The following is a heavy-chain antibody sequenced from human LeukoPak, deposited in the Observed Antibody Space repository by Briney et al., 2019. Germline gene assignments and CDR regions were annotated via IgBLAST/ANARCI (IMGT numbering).Heavy chain of an antibody. D-gene: IGHD6-13*01. CDR1: GGSISSYY. CDR2: IYYSGRT. V-gene: IGHV4-59*01. Sequence: SETLSLTCTVSGGSISSYYWSWIRQPPGKGLEWIGYIYYSGRTNYNPSLKSRVTISVDTSKNQFSLKLSSVTAADTAVYYCARERRSTRIAVAGTVGYYYGMDVWGQGTTVTVSS. J-gene: IGHJ6*02. CDR3: ARERRSTRIAVAGTVGYYYGMDV.